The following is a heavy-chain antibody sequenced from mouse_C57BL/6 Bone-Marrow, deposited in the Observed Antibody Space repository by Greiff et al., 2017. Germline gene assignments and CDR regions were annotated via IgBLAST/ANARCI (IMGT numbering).Heavy chain of an antibody. J-gene: IGHJ3*01. CDR3: ARGGIYYDYDAWFAY. CDR1: GYTFTSYG. Sequence: VQLKESGAELARPGASVKLSCKASGYTFTSYGISWVKQRTGQGLEWIGEIYPRSGNTYYNEKFKGKATLTADKSSSTAYMELRSLTSEDSAVYFCARGGIYYDYDAWFAYWGQGTLVTVSA. V-gene: IGHV1-81*01. CDR2: IYPRSGNT. D-gene: IGHD2-4*01.